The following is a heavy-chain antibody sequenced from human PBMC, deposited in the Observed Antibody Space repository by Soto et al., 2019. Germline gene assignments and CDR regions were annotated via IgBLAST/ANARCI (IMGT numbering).Heavy chain of an antibody. CDR1: GGSISSGGYY. V-gene: IGHV4-31*03. CDR2: IYYSGST. CDR3: ARINGVVVPAAGWFDP. D-gene: IGHD2-2*01. Sequence: PSETLSLTCTVSGGSISSGGYYWSWIRQHPGKGLEWIGYIYYSGSTYYNPSLKSRVTISVDTSKNQFSLKLSSVTAADTAVYYCARINGVVVPAAGWFDPWGQGTLVTVSS. J-gene: IGHJ5*02.